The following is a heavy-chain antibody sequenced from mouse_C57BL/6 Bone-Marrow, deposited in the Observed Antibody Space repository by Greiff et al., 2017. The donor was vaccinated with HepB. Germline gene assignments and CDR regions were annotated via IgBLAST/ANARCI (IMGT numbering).Heavy chain of an antibody. CDR2: ISSGGSYT. CDR1: GFTFSSYG. V-gene: IGHV5-6*01. Sequence: EVQVVESGGDLVKPGGSLKLSCAASGFTFSSYGMSWVRQTPDKRLEWVATISSGGSYTYYPDSVKGRFTISRDNAKNTLYLQMSSLKSEDTAMYYCARSPTGNFDYWGQGTTLTVSS. D-gene: IGHD4-1*02. J-gene: IGHJ2*01. CDR3: ARSPTGNFDY.